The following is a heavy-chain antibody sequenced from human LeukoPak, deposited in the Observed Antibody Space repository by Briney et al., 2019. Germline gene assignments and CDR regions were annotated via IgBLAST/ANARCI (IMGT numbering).Heavy chain of an antibody. J-gene: IGHJ3*02. V-gene: IGHV4-61*02. CDR3: ARQGHYYDSSGDAFDI. CDR1: GGSISSSSYY. CDR2: IYTSGST. Sequence: PSETLSLTCTVSGGSISSSSYYWGWIRQPAGKGLEWIGRIYTSGSTNYNPSLKSRVTMSVDTSKNQFSLKLSSVTAADTAVYYCARQGHYYDSSGDAFDIWGQGTMVTVSS. D-gene: IGHD3-22*01.